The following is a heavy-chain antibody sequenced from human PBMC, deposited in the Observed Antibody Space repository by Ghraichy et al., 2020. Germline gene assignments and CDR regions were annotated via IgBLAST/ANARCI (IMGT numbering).Heavy chain of an antibody. D-gene: IGHD2-15*01. J-gene: IGHJ6*03. Sequence: SETLSLTCTVSGYSISSGYYWGWIRQPPGKGLEWIGIMYHNGNTYYSPSLKSRVTISVDTSRNQLSLMLTSVTAADTAVYYCAREDCISGRCTNDFYYMDVRGKGTTVTVSS. CDR3: AREDCISGRCTNDFYYMDV. CDR2: MYHNGNT. CDR1: GYSISSGYY. V-gene: IGHV4-38-2*02.